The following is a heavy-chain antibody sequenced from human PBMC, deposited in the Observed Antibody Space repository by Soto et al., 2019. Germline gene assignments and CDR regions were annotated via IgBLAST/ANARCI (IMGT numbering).Heavy chain of an antibody. D-gene: IGHD3-3*01. CDR3: ARARPDFWSGPPTY. J-gene: IGHJ4*02. V-gene: IGHV3-11*01. Sequence: RGSLRLSCAASGFTFSDYYMSWIRQAPGKGLEWVSYISSSGSTIYYADSVKGRFTISRDNAKNSLYLQMNSLRAEDTAVYYCARARPDFWSGPPTYWGQGTLVTVSS. CDR1: GFTFSDYY. CDR2: ISSSGSTI.